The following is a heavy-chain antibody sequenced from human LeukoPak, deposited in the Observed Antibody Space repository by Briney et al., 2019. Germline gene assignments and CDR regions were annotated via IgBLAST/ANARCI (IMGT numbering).Heavy chain of an antibody. CDR3: AYTEGDGD. V-gene: IGHV1-69*05. D-gene: IGHD2-2*02. Sequence: ASVKVSCKASGGTFSSYAISWVRQAPGQGLELMGRIIPIFGTANYAQKFQGRVTITTDESTSTAYMELSSLRSEDTAVYYCAYTEGDGDWGQGTLVTVSS. CDR1: GGTFSSYA. CDR2: IIPIFGTA. J-gene: IGHJ4*02.